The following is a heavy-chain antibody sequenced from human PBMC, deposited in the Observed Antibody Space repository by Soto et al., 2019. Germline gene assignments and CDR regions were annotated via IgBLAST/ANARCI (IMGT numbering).Heavy chain of an antibody. CDR3: AGHSSSWPLFDY. CDR1: GGSISSGGYY. V-gene: IGHV4-39*01. Sequence: SETLSLTCTVSGGSISSGGYYWSWIRQHPGKGLEWIGCIYFSGSTYYNPSLKSRVTISVDTSKNQFSLKLSSVTAADTAVYYCAGHSSSWPLFDYWGQGTLVTVSS. CDR2: IYFSGST. D-gene: IGHD6-13*01. J-gene: IGHJ4*02.